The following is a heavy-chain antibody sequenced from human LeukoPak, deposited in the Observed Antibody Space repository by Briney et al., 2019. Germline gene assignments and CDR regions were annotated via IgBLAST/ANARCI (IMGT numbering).Heavy chain of an antibody. CDR3: AKDPEYYDSSGYYPLYFQH. CDR1: GFTFSSYA. D-gene: IGHD3-22*01. J-gene: IGHJ1*01. V-gene: IGHV3-23*01. CDR2: ISGSGGST. Sequence: GGSLRLSCAASGFTFSSYAMSWVRQAPGKGLEWVSAISGSGGSTYYADSVKGRFTISRDNSKNTLYLQMNSLRAEDTAVYYCAKDPEYYDSSGYYPLYFQHWGQGTLVTVSS.